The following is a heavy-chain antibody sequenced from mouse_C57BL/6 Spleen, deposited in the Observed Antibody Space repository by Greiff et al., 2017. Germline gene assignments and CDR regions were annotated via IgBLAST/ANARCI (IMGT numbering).Heavy chain of an antibody. D-gene: IGHD3-2*02. J-gene: IGHJ3*01. CDR2: IYPRDGSP. CDR3: GRGGQLRPSWFAY. Sequence: VQLQQSDAELVTPGASVTISCKVSGYTFTDHTIHWMQQRPEQGLEWIGYIYPRDGSPKYNEKFKGKATLTADKSSSTDYMQLNSLTYEDAAVYFCGRGGQLRPSWFAYWGQGTLVTVSA. V-gene: IGHV1-78*01. CDR1: GYTFTDHT.